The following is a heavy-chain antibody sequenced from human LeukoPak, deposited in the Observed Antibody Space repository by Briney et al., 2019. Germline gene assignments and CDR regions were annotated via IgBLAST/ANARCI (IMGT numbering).Heavy chain of an antibody. CDR2: ISAYNGNT. D-gene: IGHD3-22*01. CDR1: GFTFTSYG. J-gene: IGHJ3*02. Sequence: GASVKVSCKASGFTFTSYGISWVRQAPGQGLEWMGWISAYNGNTNYAQNLQGRVTMTTDTSTTTVYMELRSLRSDDTAVYYCARVPRITMIVVVIRESDAFDIWGQGTMVTVSS. CDR3: ARVPRITMIVVVIRESDAFDI. V-gene: IGHV1-18*01.